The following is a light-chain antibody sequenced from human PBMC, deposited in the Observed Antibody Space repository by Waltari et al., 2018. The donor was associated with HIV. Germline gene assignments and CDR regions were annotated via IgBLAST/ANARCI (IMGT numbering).Light chain of an antibody. Sequence: ALPHPASMSGSLGQSITISCLGISNDVGAFNYVYWSQQSPDKAPRLVIYDVSKRPSGVSGRFSGSKSGSAASLTISGLQPEDEADYYCCSYSSSGTVLFGGGTRLTVL. J-gene: IGLJ2*01. V-gene: IGLV2-14*03. CDR3: CSYSSSGTVL. CDR2: DVS. CDR1: SNDVGAFNY.